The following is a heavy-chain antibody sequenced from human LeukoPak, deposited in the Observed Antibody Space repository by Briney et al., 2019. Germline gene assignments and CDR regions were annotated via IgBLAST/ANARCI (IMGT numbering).Heavy chain of an antibody. CDR1: GYTFTGYY. V-gene: IGHV1-2*06. CDR3: ARDTHSGYEFAYDY. CDR2: INPNSGGT. D-gene: IGHD5-12*01. Sequence: SVKVSCKASGYTFTGYYMYWVRQAPGQGLEWIGRINPNSGGTNYAQKFQGRVTMTRDTSISTAYMELSRLRSDDTAVYYCARDTHSGYEFAYDYWGQGTLVTVSS. J-gene: IGHJ4*02.